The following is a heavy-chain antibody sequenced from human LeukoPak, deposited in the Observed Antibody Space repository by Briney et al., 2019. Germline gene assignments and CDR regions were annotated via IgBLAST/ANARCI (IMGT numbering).Heavy chain of an antibody. Sequence: PGGSLRLSCVASGFTSSAFWMSWVRRPPGKGLEWVANIKKDGSEKEYVDSVKGRFSIFRDNAKNSVYLQMNSLRAEDTAVYYCANFAGVVPGGLLLWGKGTTVIVSS. CDR3: ANFAGVVPGGLLL. V-gene: IGHV3-7*01. CDR2: IKKDGSEK. D-gene: IGHD2-2*01. CDR1: GFTSSAFW. J-gene: IGHJ6*04.